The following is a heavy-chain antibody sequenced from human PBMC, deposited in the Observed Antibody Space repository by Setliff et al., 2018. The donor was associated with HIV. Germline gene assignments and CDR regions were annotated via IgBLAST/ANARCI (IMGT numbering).Heavy chain of an antibody. Sequence: SETLSLTCTVSNDSINYQYWAWIRQPPGKGLEWSGSIYYSGNTNYNPSLKSRVTISIDTSKSQFSLKLTSVSAADTAMYYCARGRRRSSTPYYFDYWGQGTLVTVSS. CDR3: ARGRRRSSTPYYFDY. CDR1: NDSINYQY. CDR2: IYYSGNT. J-gene: IGHJ4*02. V-gene: IGHV4-59*11.